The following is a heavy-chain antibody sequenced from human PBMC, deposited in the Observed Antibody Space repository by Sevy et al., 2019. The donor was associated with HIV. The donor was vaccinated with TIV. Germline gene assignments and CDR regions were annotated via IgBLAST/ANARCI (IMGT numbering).Heavy chain of an antibody. CDR1: GFSFRNYD. V-gene: IGHV3-30*18. CDR3: AKRGGHDTSGYVSYYYYGMDV. CDR2: VSFDGDST. J-gene: IGHJ6*02. D-gene: IGHD2-2*01. Sequence: GGSLRLSCAASGFSFRNYDMHWVRQAPGKGLEWLALVSFDGDSTYSADSVKGRLTSARDNSKNTLYLQMNSMGVEYTAIYYCAKRGGHDTSGYVSYYYYGMDVWGQGTTVTVSS.